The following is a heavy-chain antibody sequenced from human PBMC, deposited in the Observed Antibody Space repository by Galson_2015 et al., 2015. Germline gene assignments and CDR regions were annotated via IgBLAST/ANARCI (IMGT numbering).Heavy chain of an antibody. J-gene: IGHJ2*01. CDR3: ARAFEGYSGYDRRYWYFDL. Sequence: ETLSLTCTVSGGSISSYYWSWIRQPPGKGLEWIGYIYYSGSTNYNPSLKSRVTISVDTSKNQFSLKLSSVTAADTAVYYCARAFEGYSGYDRRYWYFDLWGRGTLVTVSS. D-gene: IGHD5-12*01. CDR1: GGSISSYY. V-gene: IGHV4-59*01. CDR2: IYYSGST.